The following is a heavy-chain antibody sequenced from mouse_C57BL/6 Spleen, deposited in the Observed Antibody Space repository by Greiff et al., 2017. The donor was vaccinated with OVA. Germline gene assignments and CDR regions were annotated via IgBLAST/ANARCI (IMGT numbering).Heavy chain of an antibody. Sequence: QVQLKQPGAELVMPGASVKLSCKASGYTFTSYWMHWVKQRPGQGLEWIGEIDPSDSYTNYNQKFKGKSTLTVDKSSSTAYMQLSSLTSEDSAVYYCARKLNWYYFDYWGQGTTLTVSS. CDR1: GYTFTSYW. CDR3: ARKLNWYYFDY. CDR2: IDPSDSYT. D-gene: IGHD4-1*01. V-gene: IGHV1-69*01. J-gene: IGHJ2*01.